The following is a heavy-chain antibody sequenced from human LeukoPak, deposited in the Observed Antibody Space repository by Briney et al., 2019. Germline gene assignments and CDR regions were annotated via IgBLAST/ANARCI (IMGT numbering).Heavy chain of an antibody. D-gene: IGHD1-26*01. Sequence: SETLSLTCTVSGVSVSSGSYYWSWIRQPPGKGLEWIGYIYYSGSTNYNPSLKSRVTISVDTSRNQFSLKLSSVTAADTAVYYCARDTPTYFDYWGQGTLVTVSS. CDR1: GVSVSSGSYY. CDR2: IYYSGST. CDR3: ARDTPTYFDY. V-gene: IGHV4-61*01. J-gene: IGHJ4*02.